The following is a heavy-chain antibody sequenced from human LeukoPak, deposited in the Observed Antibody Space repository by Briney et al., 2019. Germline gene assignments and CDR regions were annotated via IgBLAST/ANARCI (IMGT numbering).Heavy chain of an antibody. D-gene: IGHD1-26*01. CDR2: INPNSGGT. V-gene: IGHV1-2*06. Sequence: GASVKVSCKASGYTFTGYYMHWVRQAPGQGLEWMGRINPNSGGTNYAQTFQGRVTMTRDTSISTAYMELSRLRSDDTAVYYCARSKAWELPNAFDICGQGTMVTVSS. CDR1: GYTFTGYY. J-gene: IGHJ3*02. CDR3: ARSKAWELPNAFDI.